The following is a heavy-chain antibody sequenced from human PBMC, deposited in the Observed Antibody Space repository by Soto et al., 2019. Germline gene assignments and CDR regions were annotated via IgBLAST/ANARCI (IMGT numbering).Heavy chain of an antibody. CDR1: GGTFSNYA. Sequence: QVQLVQSGAEVKKPGSSVKVSCKASGGTFSNYAISWVRQAPGQGLEGWGGITPISGTANYAQKFQGRVTITAGESTSTAYMELSSLRSEDTAVYYCARSQGSSTSLEIYYYYYYGMDVWGQGTTVTVSS. CDR2: ITPISGTA. D-gene: IGHD2-2*01. CDR3: ARSQGSSTSLEIYYYYYYGMDV. J-gene: IGHJ6*02. V-gene: IGHV1-69*01.